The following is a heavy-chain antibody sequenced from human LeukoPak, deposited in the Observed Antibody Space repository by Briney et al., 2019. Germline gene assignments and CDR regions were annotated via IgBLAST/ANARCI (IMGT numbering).Heavy chain of an antibody. CDR1: GGSISSSNW. CDR3: ARAVQASLQPRFDP. CDR2: IYHSGST. V-gene: IGHV4-4*02. D-gene: IGHD1-1*01. J-gene: IGHJ5*02. Sequence: SGTLSLTCAVSGGSISSSNWWSWVRQPPGKGLEWIGEIYHSGSTNYNPSLKSRVTISVDKSKNQFSLKLSSVTAADTAVYYCARAVQASLQPRFDPWGQGTLVTVSS.